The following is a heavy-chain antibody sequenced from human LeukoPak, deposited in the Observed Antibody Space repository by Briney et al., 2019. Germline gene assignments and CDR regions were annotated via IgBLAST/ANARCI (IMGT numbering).Heavy chain of an antibody. Sequence: SETLSLTCSVSNDSIRNYYRSWIRQPPGKALEWIGYIYHTGNTNYNPSLKSRVTISVDTSKNQFSLKVSSVTAADTAVYYCVRSKSGTYGWFDPWGQGTLVTVSS. CDR1: NDSIRNYY. CDR2: IYHTGNT. V-gene: IGHV4-59*12. J-gene: IGHJ5*02. CDR3: VRSKSGTYGWFDP. D-gene: IGHD4-17*01.